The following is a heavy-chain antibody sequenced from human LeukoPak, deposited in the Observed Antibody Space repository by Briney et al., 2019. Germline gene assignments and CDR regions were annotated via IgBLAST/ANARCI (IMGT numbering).Heavy chain of an antibody. V-gene: IGHV1-3*04. D-gene: IGHD1-1*01. CDR1: GYTFTSYP. CDR3: ARDRDPHVIGTTAIDY. CDR2: INTANDNT. Sequence: GASVKVSCKASGYTFTSYPIYWVRQAPGQGLEWMGWINTANDNTKYSQKFHGRVTITRDTSASAAYMELSSLRSEDTTVYYCARDRDPHVIGTTAIDYWGQGTLVTVSS. J-gene: IGHJ4*02.